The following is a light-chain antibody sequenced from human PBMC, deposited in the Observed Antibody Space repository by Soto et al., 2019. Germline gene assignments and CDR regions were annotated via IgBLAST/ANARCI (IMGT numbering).Light chain of an antibody. CDR1: SSNIGSNT. CDR3: AAWDDSLNVVV. J-gene: IGLJ3*02. V-gene: IGLV1-44*01. CDR2: SSD. Sequence: QSVLTQPPSASETPGQRVTISCSGSSSNIGSNTVNWYHQLPGTAPKLLIHSSDQRPSGVPDRFSGSKSGTSASLAISGLQSKDEADYYCAAWDDSLNVVVFGGGTKLTVL.